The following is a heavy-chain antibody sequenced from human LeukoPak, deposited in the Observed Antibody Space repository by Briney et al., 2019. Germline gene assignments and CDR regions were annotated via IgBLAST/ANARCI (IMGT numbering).Heavy chain of an antibody. J-gene: IGHJ4*02. D-gene: IGHD1-1*01. CDR1: GFTFSTYT. V-gene: IGHV3-23*01. Sequence: GGSLRLSCSASGFTFSTYTMSWVRQAPGKGLEWVSGISGSGGTTYYADSVKGRFTISRDNSKNTLSMLMNSLRAEDTAVYFCAKGKGPGKGYFDNWGQGTLVTVSS. CDR3: AKGKGPGKGYFDN. CDR2: ISGSGGTT.